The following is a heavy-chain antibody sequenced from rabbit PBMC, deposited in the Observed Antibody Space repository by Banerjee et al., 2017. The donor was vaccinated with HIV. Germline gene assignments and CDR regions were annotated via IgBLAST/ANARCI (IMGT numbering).Heavy chain of an antibody. CDR2: IFNGDGHT. Sequence: QSLEESGGDLVKPGASLTLTCTASGFSLSGYYMCWVRQAPGKGLEWIACIFNGDGHTYYASWAKGRFTISKTSSTTVDLKMTSLTAADTATYFCARDLVAVIGWNFDFWGQGTLVTVS. D-gene: IGHD1-1*01. V-gene: IGHV1S40*01. J-gene: IGHJ3*01. CDR1: GFSLSGYY. CDR3: ARDLVAVIGWNFDF.